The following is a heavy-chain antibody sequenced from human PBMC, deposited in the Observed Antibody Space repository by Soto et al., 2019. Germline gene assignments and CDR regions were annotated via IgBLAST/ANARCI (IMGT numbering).Heavy chain of an antibody. CDR2: ISSNGGST. CDR3: VSLGGWYEGSFDY. CDR1: GFTFSSYA. D-gene: IGHD6-19*01. V-gene: IGHV3-64D*06. J-gene: IGHJ4*02. Sequence: PGGSLKLSCSASGFTFSSYAMHWVRQAPGRGLEYVSAISSNGGSTYYADSVKGRFTISRDNSKNTLYLQMSSLRAEDTAVYYCVSLGGWYEGSFDYWGQGTLVTVSS.